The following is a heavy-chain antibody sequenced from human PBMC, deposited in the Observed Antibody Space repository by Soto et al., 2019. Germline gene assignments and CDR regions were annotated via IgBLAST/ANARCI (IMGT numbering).Heavy chain of an antibody. CDR3: ARDGGVTMIDSLGAFDI. V-gene: IGHV3-30-3*01. J-gene: IGHJ3*02. CDR1: GLTVSSYA. CDR2: ISYDGSNK. D-gene: IGHD3-22*01. Sequence: PWGALRPACAASGLTVSSYAMHWVRQAPGKGLEWVAVISYDGSNKYYADSVKGRFTISRDNSKNTLYLQMNSLRAEDTAVYYCARDGGVTMIDSLGAFDIWGQGTMVTVS.